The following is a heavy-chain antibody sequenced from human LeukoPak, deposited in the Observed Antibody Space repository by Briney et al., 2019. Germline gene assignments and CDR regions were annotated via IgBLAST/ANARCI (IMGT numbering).Heavy chain of an antibody. CDR2: ISGSGGST. V-gene: IGHV3-23*01. D-gene: IGHD2-15*01. CDR3: AKNGYCSGGSCSYYYYGMDV. J-gene: IGHJ6*02. CDR1: GFTFSSYA. Sequence: GSLRLSCAASGFTFSSYAMSWVRQAPGKGLEWVSAISGSGGSTYYADSVKGRFTISRDNSKNTLYLQMNSLRAEDTAVYYCAKNGYCSGGSCSYYYYGMDVWGQGTTVTVSS.